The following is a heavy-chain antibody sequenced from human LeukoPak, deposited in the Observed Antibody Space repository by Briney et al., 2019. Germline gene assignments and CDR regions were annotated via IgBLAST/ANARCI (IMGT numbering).Heavy chain of an antibody. D-gene: IGHD3-10*01. CDR2: INNSGST. CDR1: GGSFSGYY. Sequence: SETLSLTCAVYGGSFSGYYWSWIRQPPGKGLEWIGEINNSGSTNYNPSLKSRVTISVDTSKNQFSLKLSSVTAADTAVYYCARGRITMVRGVDYWGQGTLVTVSS. CDR3: ARGRITMVRGVDY. V-gene: IGHV4-34*01. J-gene: IGHJ4*02.